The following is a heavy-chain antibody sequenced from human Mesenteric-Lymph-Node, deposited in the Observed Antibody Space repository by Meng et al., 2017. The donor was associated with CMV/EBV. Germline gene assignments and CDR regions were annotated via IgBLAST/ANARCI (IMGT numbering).Heavy chain of an antibody. CDR3: AKEDY. CDR2: IKQDGSEK. CDR1: GFTFSSYS. J-gene: IGHJ4*02. Sequence: GGSLRLSCAASGFTFSSYSMNWVRQAPGKGLEWVANIKQDGSEKYYVDSVKGRFTISRDNAKNSLYLQMNSLRAEDTAVYYCAKEDYWGQGTLVTVSS. V-gene: IGHV3-7*04.